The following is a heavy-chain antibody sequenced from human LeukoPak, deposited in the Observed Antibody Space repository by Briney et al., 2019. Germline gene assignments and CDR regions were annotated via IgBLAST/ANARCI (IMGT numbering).Heavy chain of an antibody. J-gene: IGHJ4*02. D-gene: IGHD2-2*02. CDR2: INPNSGGT. CDR3: AREGYCSSTSCYTLFDY. CDR1: GYTFTGYY. Sequence: GASVKDSCKASGYTFTGYYMHWVRQAPGQGLEWMGWINPNSGGTNYAQKFQGRVTMTRDTSISTAYMELSRLRSDDTAVYYCAREGYCSSTSCYTLFDYWGQGTLVTVSS. V-gene: IGHV1-2*02.